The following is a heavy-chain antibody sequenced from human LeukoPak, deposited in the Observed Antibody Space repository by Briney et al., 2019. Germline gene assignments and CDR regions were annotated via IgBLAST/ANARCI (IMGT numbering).Heavy chain of an antibody. Sequence: PGGSLRLSCAASGFTFSSYGMHWVRQAPGKGLEWVAVIWYDGSNKYYADSVKGRVTISRDNSKNTLYLQMNSLRAADTAVYYCGRRDDYGDFIDYWGQGPLVPVSS. D-gene: IGHD4-17*01. V-gene: IGHV3-33*01. CDR1: GFTFSSYG. J-gene: IGHJ4*02. CDR3: GRRDDYGDFIDY. CDR2: IWYDGSNK.